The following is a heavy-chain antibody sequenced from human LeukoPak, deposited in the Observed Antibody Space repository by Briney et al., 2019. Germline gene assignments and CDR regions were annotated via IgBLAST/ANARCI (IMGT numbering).Heavy chain of an antibody. CDR3: ARDTSGGYSYGYGY. J-gene: IGHJ4*02. V-gene: IGHV3-21*01. Sequence: GGSLRLSXAASGFTFSSYSMNWVRQAPGKGLEWVSSISSSSSYIYYADSVKGRFTISRDNAKNSLYLQMNSLRAEDTAVYYCARDTSGGYSYGYGYWGQGTLVTVSS. CDR2: ISSSSSYI. D-gene: IGHD5-18*01. CDR1: GFTFSSYS.